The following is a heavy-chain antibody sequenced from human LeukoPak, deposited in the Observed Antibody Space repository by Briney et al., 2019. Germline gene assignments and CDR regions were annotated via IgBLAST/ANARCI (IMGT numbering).Heavy chain of an antibody. Sequence: PSETLSLTCTVSGGSISNYYWSWIRQPPGKGLEWIGYISYSGSTNNNPSLKSRATISVDTTKNQFSLKLSSVTAADTAVYYCARTRVVTMVRGVTPYNWFDPWGQGTLVTVSS. D-gene: IGHD3-10*01. CDR2: ISYSGST. J-gene: IGHJ5*02. CDR1: GGSISNYY. CDR3: ARTRVVTMVRGVTPYNWFDP. V-gene: IGHV4-59*12.